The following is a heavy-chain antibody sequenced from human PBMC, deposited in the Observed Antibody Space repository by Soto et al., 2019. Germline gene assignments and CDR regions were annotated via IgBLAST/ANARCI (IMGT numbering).Heavy chain of an antibody. J-gene: IGHJ5*02. CDR2: IFIDGTT. CDR3: ARVGPYDSGSYMFRYDRFGP. D-gene: IGHD3-10*01. CDR1: GFSVRSSQ. Sequence: GGSLRLSCATSGFSVRSSQMSWVRQAPGKGLEWVSLIFIDGTTHYGVSVKGRFTISRDSARNTLYLQMNGLRVDDTAVYYCARVGPYDSGSYMFRYDRFGPWGQGTQVTVSS. V-gene: IGHV3-53*01.